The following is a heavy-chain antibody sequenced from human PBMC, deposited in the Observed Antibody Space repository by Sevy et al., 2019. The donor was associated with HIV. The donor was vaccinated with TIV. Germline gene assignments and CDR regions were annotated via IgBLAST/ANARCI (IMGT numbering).Heavy chain of an antibody. Sequence: SETLSLTCTVSGGSISSSSYYWGWIRQPPGKGLEWIGSIYYSGSTYYNPSLKSRVTISVDTSKNQFSLKLSSVTAADTAVYYCVRLSRGWFGESYVDYWGQGTLVTVSS. J-gene: IGHJ4*02. D-gene: IGHD3-10*01. CDR3: VRLSRGWFGESYVDY. V-gene: IGHV4-39*01. CDR1: GGSISSSSYY. CDR2: IYYSGST.